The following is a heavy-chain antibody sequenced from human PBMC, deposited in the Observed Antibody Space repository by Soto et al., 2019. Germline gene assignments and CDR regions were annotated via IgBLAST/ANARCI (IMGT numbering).Heavy chain of an antibody. J-gene: IGHJ6*02. CDR2: IYPGDSDT. V-gene: IGHV5-51*01. CDR3: ARSADYSNYYYYGMDV. CDR1: GYSFTSYW. Sequence: PGESLKISCKGSGYSFTSYWIGWVRQMPGKGLEWMGIIYPGDSDTRYSPSFQGQVTISADKSISTAYLQWSSLKASDTAMYYCARSADYSNYYYYGMDVWGQGTTVTVSS. D-gene: IGHD4-4*01.